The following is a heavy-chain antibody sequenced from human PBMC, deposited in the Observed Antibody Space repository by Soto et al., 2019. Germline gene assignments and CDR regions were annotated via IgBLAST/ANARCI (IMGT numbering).Heavy chain of an antibody. CDR3: ARGKGYCTTSSCRECGSCYYDY. CDR2: INHSGST. Sequence: SETLSLTCAVYGESFSGFYWSWIRQSPGKGLEWIGEINHSGSTNYNPSLKTRVTISVDTSKNQFSLNLNSVTAADTAVYYCARGKGYCTTSSCRECGSCYYDYWGQGALGTVSS. J-gene: IGHJ4*02. CDR1: GESFSGFY. D-gene: IGHD2-2*01. V-gene: IGHV4-34*01.